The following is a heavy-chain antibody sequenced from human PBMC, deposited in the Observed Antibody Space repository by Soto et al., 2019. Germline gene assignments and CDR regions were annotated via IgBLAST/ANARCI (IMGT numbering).Heavy chain of an antibody. CDR2: IIPISGTA. D-gene: IGHD2-15*01. Sequence: QVQLVQSGAEVKKPGSSVKVSCKASGGTFSSYAISWVRQAPGQGLEWMGGIIPISGTANYAQKFQGRVTITADEATSTAYMELSSRRAEDTAVYYCARESRYCSGGSCYCLPGIDYWGQGTLVTVSS. CDR3: ARESRYCSGGSCYCLPGIDY. J-gene: IGHJ4*02. V-gene: IGHV1-69*12. CDR1: GGTFSSYA.